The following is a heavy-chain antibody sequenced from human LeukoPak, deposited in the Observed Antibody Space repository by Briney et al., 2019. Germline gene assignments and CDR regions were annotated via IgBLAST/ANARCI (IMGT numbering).Heavy chain of an antibody. CDR3: AREDSGYDRSLNY. J-gene: IGHJ4*02. V-gene: IGHV1-69*13. CDR1: GGTFSSYA. D-gene: IGHD5-12*01. CDR2: IIPIFGTA. Sequence: ASVKVSCKASGGTFSSYAISWVRQAPGQGLEWMGGIIPIFGTANYAQKFQGRVTITADESTSTAYMELSSLRSEDTAVYYCAREDSGYDRSLNYWGQGTLVTVSS.